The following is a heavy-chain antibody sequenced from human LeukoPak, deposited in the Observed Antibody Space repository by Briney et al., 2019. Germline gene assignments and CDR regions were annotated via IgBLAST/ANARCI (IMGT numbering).Heavy chain of an antibody. CDR3: ARGTREIYDSSGYYSTFVY. Sequence: ASVKVSCKASGGTFISYAISWVRQAPGQGLEWMGRINPNSGGTNYAQKFQGRVTMTRDTCISTAYMELSRLRSDDTAVYYCARGTREIYDSSGYYSTFVYWGQGTLVTVSS. V-gene: IGHV1-2*06. D-gene: IGHD3-22*01. J-gene: IGHJ4*02. CDR1: GGTFISYA. CDR2: INPNSGGT.